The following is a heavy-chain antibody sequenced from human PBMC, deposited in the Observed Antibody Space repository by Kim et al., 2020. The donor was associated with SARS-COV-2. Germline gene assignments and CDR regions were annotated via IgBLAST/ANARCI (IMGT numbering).Heavy chain of an antibody. CDR3: ARDPGSGSYYNFFDY. Sequence: DAVKGQFTISRDNSKNTLYLQMSSLRAEDTAVYDCARDPGSGSYYNFFDYWGQGTLVTVSS. D-gene: IGHD3-10*01. V-gene: IGHV3-30*07. J-gene: IGHJ4*02.